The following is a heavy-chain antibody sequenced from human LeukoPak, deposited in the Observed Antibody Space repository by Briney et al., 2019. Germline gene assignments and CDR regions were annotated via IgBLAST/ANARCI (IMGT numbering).Heavy chain of an antibody. CDR2: ISSSSTYI. Sequence: PGGSLRLSCAASGFTLSSYSMNWVRQAPGERLEWVSSISSSSTYIYYADSVKGRFTISKDNAKNTVYLQMNNLRAEDTAVYYCVSFYETYWGRGTLVTVSS. CDR3: VSFYETY. V-gene: IGHV3-21*01. J-gene: IGHJ4*02. D-gene: IGHD2/OR15-2a*01. CDR1: GFTLSSYS.